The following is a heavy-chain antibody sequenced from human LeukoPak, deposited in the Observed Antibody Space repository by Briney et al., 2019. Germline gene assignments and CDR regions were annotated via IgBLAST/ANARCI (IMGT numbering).Heavy chain of an antibody. CDR3: ARDFYYDSSGYKDY. CDR1: GYTFTGYY. J-gene: IGHJ4*02. CDR2: INPNSGGT. V-gene: IGHV1-2*02. D-gene: IGHD3-22*01. Sequence: ASVKVSCKASGYTFTGYYMHWVRLAPGQGLEWMGWINPNSGGTNYAQKFQGRVTMTRDTSISTAYMELSRLRSDDTAVYYCARDFYYDSSGYKDYWGQGTLVTVSS.